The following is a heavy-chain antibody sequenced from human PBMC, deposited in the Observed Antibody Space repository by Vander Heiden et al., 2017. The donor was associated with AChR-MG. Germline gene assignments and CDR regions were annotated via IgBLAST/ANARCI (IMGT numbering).Heavy chain of an antibody. CDR3: ARDRAYYDSSGALGY. CDR2: ISSSGSTI. V-gene: IGHV3-48*03. CDR1: GFTFSSYE. D-gene: IGHD3-22*01. J-gene: IGHJ4*02. Sequence: EVQLVESGGGLVQPGGSLSLSCAASGFTFSSYEMNWVRQAPGKGLEWVSYISSSGSTIYYADSVKGRFTISRDNAKNSLYLQMNSLRAEDTAVYYCARDRAYYDSSGALGYWGQGTLVTVSS.